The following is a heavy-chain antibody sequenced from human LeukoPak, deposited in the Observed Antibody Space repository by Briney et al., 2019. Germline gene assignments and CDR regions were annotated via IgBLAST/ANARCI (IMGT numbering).Heavy chain of an antibody. J-gene: IGHJ4*02. V-gene: IGHV1-18*04. CDR3: AMEPGASGVFDF. D-gene: IGHD1-1*01. CDR2: KRPKSGDT. CDR1: NYIFPTFA. Sequence: GASVKVSCKASNYIFPTFAVTWLRQAPGQGPECIGWKRPKSGDTRYAAKFYGRVNLTTDTSTSTAYMEMRSLTSDDTAVYYCAMEPGASGVFDFWGQGTLITVSS.